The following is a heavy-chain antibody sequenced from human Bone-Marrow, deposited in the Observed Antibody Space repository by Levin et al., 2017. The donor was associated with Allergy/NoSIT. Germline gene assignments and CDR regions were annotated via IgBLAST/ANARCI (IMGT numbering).Heavy chain of an antibody. J-gene: IGHJ5*02. Sequence: PKASVKVSCKASGYIFTGYYMHWVRQAPGQGLEWMGIINPNVGSTTYAQKFQGRFTVTRNTSTSTVYMELRSLTSDDTAVYYCAKADSSGWSRRGWFDPWGQGTLVTVSS. CDR2: INPNVGST. D-gene: IGHD6-19*01. CDR1: GYIFTGYY. CDR3: AKADSSGWSRRGWFDP. V-gene: IGHV1-46*01.